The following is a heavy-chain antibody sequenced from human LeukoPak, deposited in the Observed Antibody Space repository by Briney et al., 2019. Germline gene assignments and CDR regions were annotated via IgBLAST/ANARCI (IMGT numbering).Heavy chain of an antibody. CDR1: GGSISSSNW. CDR2: IYHSGST. CDR3: ARDLNPLSIAVAGTLGY. Sequence: KPSGTLSLTCAVSGGSISSSNWWGWVRPPPGKGLEWIGEIYHSGSTNYNPSLKSRVTISVDKSKNQFSLKLSSVTAADTAVYYCARDLNPLSIAVAGTLGYWGQGTLVTVSS. D-gene: IGHD6-19*01. J-gene: IGHJ4*02. V-gene: IGHV4-4*02.